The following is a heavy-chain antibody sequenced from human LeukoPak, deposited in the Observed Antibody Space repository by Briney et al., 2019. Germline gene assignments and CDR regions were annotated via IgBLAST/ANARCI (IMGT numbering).Heavy chain of an antibody. CDR1: GGSFSGYY. Sequence: KPSETLSLTCAVYGGSFSGYYWSWIRQPPGKGLEWIGEINHSGSTNYNPSLKSRVTTSVDTSKNQFSLKLSSVTAADTAVHYCARGPILWGSYRFGYFQHWGQGTLVTVSS. CDR2: INHSGST. V-gene: IGHV4-34*01. CDR3: ARGPILWGSYRFGYFQH. J-gene: IGHJ1*01. D-gene: IGHD3-16*02.